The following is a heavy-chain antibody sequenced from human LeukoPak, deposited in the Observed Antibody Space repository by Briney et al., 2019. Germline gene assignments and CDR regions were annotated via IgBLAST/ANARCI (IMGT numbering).Heavy chain of an antibody. CDR2: MNPNSGNT. Sequence: ASVKVSCKAPGYTFTSYDINWVRQATGQGLEWMGWMNPNSGNTGYAQKFQGRVTITRNTSISTAYMELSSLRSDDTAVYYCARVLPNYDFWSGYPPYYFDYWGQGTLVTVSS. CDR3: ARVLPNYDFWSGYPPYYFDY. V-gene: IGHV1-8*03. D-gene: IGHD3-3*01. J-gene: IGHJ4*02. CDR1: GYTFTSYD.